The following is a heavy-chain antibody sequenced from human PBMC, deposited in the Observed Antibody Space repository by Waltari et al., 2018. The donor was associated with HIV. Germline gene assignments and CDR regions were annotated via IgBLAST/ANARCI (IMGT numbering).Heavy chain of an antibody. CDR3: ARGGYGDYGGTYYFDY. CDR2: IYYSGST. CDR1: GGSISSYY. J-gene: IGHJ4*02. Sequence: QVQLQESGPGLVKPSETLSLTCSVSGGSISSYYWSWIRQPPGKGLDWIGYIYYSGSTKYNPSLKSRVTISLDTSENYLSLKLNSVTAADTAVYYCARGGYGDYGGTYYFDYWGQGTLVTVSS. V-gene: IGHV4-59*01. D-gene: IGHD4-17*01.